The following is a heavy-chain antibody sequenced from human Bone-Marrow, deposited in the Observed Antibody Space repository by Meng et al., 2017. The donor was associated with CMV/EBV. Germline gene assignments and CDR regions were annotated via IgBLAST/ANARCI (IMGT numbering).Heavy chain of an antibody. D-gene: IGHD3-3*01. CDR2: INPNSGGT. CDR3: AGQEGGYDFWSGYPLYYYYGMDV. J-gene: IGHJ6*02. V-gene: IGHV1-2*02. CDR1: GYTFTGYY. Sequence: ASVKVSCKASGYTFTGYYMHWVRQAPGQGLEWMGWINPNSGGTNYAQKFQGRVTMTRDMSTSTAYMELSSLRSEDTAVYYCAGQEGGYDFWSGYPLYYYYGMDVWGQGTTVTVSS.